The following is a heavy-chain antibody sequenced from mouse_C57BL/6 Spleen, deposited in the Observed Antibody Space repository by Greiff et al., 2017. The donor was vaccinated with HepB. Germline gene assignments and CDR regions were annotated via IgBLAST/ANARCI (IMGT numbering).Heavy chain of an antibody. J-gene: IGHJ4*01. D-gene: IGHD1-2*01. CDR1: GFTFSSYA. CDR3: TRVGLHPEAMDY. V-gene: IGHV5-9-1*02. Sequence: EVQLVESGEGLVKPGGSLKLSCAASGFTFSSYAMSWVRQTPEKRLEWVAYISSGGDYIYYADTVKGRFTISRDNARNTLYLQMSSLKSEDTAMYYCTRVGLHPEAMDYWGQGTSVTVSS. CDR2: ISSGGDYI.